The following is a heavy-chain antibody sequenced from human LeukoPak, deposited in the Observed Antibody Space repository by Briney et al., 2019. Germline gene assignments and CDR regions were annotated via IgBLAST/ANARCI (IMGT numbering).Heavy chain of an antibody. V-gene: IGHV3-11*05. CDR2: ISDTTSYT. CDR3: ARANDLIDY. CDR1: GFTFSDYY. Sequence: GGSLRLSCAASGFTFSDYYMSWIRQAPGKGLEWVSYISDTTSYTNYADPVKGRFTISRDNAKNSLYLQMNSLRAEDTAVYYCARANDLIDYWGQGTLVTVSS. J-gene: IGHJ4*02.